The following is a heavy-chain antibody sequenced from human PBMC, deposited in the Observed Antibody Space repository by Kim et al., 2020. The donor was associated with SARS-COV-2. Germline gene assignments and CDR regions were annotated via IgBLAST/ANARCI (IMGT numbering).Heavy chain of an antibody. D-gene: IGHD3-10*01. Sequence: GGSLRLSCAASGFTFSSYAMSWVRQAPGKGLEWVSAISGSGGSTYYAGSVKGRFTISRDNSKNTLYLQMNSLRAKDTAVYYCAKRSNYYYGMDVWGQGTTVTVSS. J-gene: IGHJ6*02. CDR1: GFTFSSYA. V-gene: IGHV3-23*01. CDR2: ISGSGGST. CDR3: AKRSNYYYGMDV.